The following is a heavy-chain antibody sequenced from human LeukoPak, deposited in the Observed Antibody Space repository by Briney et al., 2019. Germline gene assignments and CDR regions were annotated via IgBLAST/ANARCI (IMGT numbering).Heavy chain of an antibody. Sequence: GGSLRLSCAASGFTFSSYSMNWVRQAPGKGLEWVSSISSSSSYIYYVDSVKGRFTISRDNAKNSLYLQMNSPRAEDTAVYYCARDRLYYYGSGSYSSFWGQGTLVTVSS. CDR3: ARDRLYYYGSGSYSSF. D-gene: IGHD3-10*01. CDR1: GFTFSSYS. V-gene: IGHV3-21*01. J-gene: IGHJ4*02. CDR2: ISSSSSYI.